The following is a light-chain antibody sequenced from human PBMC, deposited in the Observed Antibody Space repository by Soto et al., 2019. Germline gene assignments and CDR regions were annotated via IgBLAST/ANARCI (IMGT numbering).Light chain of an antibody. CDR1: QSVSSN. Sequence: EIVMTQSPATLSVSPGERATLSCRASQSVSSNLAWYQQKPGQAPRLLIYGASTRATGIPARFSGSGSGTEFTLTISSLQSEDFAVYCCQQYNSWPLTFGQGTKLEIK. V-gene: IGKV3-15*01. J-gene: IGKJ2*01. CDR2: GAS. CDR3: QQYNSWPLT.